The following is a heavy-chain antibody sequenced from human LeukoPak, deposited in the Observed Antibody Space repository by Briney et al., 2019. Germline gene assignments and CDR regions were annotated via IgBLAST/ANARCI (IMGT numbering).Heavy chain of an antibody. D-gene: IGHD6-6*01. J-gene: IGHJ4*02. CDR2: INHTCST. CDR1: GVSFSGYY. V-gene: IGHV4-34*01. CDR3: ARGHGSSSSQRYYYFDY. Sequence: AETLSLTCAVYGVSFSGYYWSWLRQPQGKGREGVGEINHTCSTNLTPSLKTPVTISADTSKNQFSLQLSPVTAADTAVYYCARGHGSSSSQRYYYFDYWGQGTLVTVSS.